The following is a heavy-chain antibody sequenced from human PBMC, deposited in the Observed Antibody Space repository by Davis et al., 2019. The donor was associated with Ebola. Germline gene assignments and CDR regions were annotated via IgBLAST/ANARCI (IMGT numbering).Heavy chain of an antibody. V-gene: IGHV3-21*01. CDR3: ARGRNWFDP. J-gene: IGHJ5*02. Sequence: GESLKISCAVSGFTFSSYWMSWVRQAPGKGLEWVSSISSSSSYIYYADSVKGRFTISRDNAKNSLYLQMNSLRAEDTAVYYCARGRNWFDPWGQGTLVTVSS. CDR2: ISSSSSYI. CDR1: GFTFSSYW.